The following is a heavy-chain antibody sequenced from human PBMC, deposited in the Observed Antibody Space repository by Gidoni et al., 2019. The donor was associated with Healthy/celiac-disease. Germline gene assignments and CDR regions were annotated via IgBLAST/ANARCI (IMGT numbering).Heavy chain of an antibody. CDR2: IFYSGST. CDR1: GGSISSGGYY. D-gene: IGHD2-2*01. CDR3: ARDNPRFPQLRSLGGWFDP. J-gene: IGHJ5*02. Sequence: QVQLQESGPGLVKPSQTLSLTCPVSGGSISSGGYYWSWIRQQPGKGLEWIGYIFYSGSTYYNPSLKSRVTISVYTSKNQFSLKLSSVTAADTAVYYCARDNPRFPQLRSLGGWFDPWGQGTLVTVSS. V-gene: IGHV4-31*03.